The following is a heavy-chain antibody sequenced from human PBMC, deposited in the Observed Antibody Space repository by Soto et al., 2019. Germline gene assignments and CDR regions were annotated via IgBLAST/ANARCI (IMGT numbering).Heavy chain of an antibody. CDR1: GFTFTSYG. J-gene: IGHJ4*02. CDR3: VSDRGYGHASVPYS. Sequence: QAHLVESGGGVVQPGRSLRLSCAASGFTFTSYGMHWVRQAPGTRLEWVAVISYDGGLQHYADSVKGRLTISRDNSKNIVLLQMNSLRAEDTAVYYCVSDRGYGHASVPYSWGQGTLVSVSS. D-gene: IGHD5-18*01. CDR2: ISYDGGLQ. V-gene: IGHV3-30*03.